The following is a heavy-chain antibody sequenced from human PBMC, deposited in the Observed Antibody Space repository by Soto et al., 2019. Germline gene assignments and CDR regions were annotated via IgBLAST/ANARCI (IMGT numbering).Heavy chain of an antibody. J-gene: IGHJ4*02. Sequence: QVQLVESGGGVVQPGRSLRLSCAASGFTFSSYGMHWVRQAPGKGLEWVAVIWYDGSNKYYADSVKGRFTISRDNSKNTLYLQMNSLRDEDTAVYYCAREYSSGWYSSYFDYWGQGTLVTVSS. CDR1: GFTFSSYG. CDR2: IWYDGSNK. D-gene: IGHD6-19*01. V-gene: IGHV3-33*01. CDR3: AREYSSGWYSSYFDY.